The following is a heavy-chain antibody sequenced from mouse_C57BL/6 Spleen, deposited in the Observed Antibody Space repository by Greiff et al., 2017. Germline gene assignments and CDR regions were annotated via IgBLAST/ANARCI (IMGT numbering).Heavy chain of an antibody. CDR2: IDPSDSYT. J-gene: IGHJ2*01. CDR3: ARRDYGSSAY. D-gene: IGHD1-1*01. Sequence: QVQLQQPGAELVKPGASVKLSCKASGYTFTSYWMQWVHQRPGQGLEWIGEIDPSDSYTNYNHKFKCKATLTVDTSSSTAYMQLSSLTSEDSAVYYCARRDYGSSAYWGQGTTLTVSS. V-gene: IGHV1-50*01. CDR1: GYTFTSYW.